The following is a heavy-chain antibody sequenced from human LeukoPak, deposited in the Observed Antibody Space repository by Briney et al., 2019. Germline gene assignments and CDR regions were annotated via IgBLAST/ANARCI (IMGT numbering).Heavy chain of an antibody. CDR3: ARDPLSDPLDY. CDR2: IYHSGST. CDR1: GYSISSGYY. V-gene: IGHV4-38-2*02. J-gene: IGHJ4*02. Sequence: PSETLSLTCTVSGYSISSGYYWGWIRQPPGKGLEWIGSIYHSGSTYYNPSLKSRVTISVDTSKNQFSLKLSSVTAADTAVYYCARDPLSDPLDYWGQGTLVTVSS. D-gene: IGHD3-16*02.